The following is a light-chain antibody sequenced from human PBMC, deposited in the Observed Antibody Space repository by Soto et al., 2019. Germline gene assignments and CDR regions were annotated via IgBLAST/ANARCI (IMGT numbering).Light chain of an antibody. J-gene: IGKJ2*02. CDR2: AAS. Sequence: DIQLTQSPSFLSASVGDRVTITCRASQGISSYLAWYQQKPGKAPKLLIYAASTLQSGVPSRFSGSGSGSEFTLTISSLQPENFPTYYCQQLNSYPRTFGQGTKLEIK. CDR3: QQLNSYPRT. CDR1: QGISSY. V-gene: IGKV1-9*01.